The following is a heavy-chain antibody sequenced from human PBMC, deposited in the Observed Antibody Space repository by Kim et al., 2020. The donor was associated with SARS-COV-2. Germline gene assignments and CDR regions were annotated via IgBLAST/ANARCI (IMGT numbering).Heavy chain of an antibody. D-gene: IGHD4-17*01. CDR1: GGSISSSSYY. J-gene: IGHJ5*02. CDR2: IYYSGST. CDR3: ALKTPYGDYGWFDP. V-gene: IGHV4-39*01. Sequence: SETLSLTCTVSGGSISSSSYYWGWIRQPPGKGLEWIGSIYYSGSTYYNPSLKSRVTISVDTSKNQFSLKLSSVTAADTAVYYCALKTPYGDYGWFDPWGQGTLVTVSS.